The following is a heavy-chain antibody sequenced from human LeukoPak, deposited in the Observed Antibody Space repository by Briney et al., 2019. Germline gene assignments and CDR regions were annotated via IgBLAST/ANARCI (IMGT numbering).Heavy chain of an antibody. CDR3: ARAIEGNYYDRSGYPRGY. CDR1: AFTFYSHS. CDR2: ISSSSSYI. Sequence: GGSLRLSCGASAFTFYSHSMDWDRQAPGKGLEWVSSISSSSSYIYYADSVKGRFTISRDNAKNSLYLQMNSLRAEDTAVYYCARAIEGNYYDRSGYPRGYWGQGTLVTVSS. D-gene: IGHD3-22*01. J-gene: IGHJ4*02. V-gene: IGHV3-21*01.